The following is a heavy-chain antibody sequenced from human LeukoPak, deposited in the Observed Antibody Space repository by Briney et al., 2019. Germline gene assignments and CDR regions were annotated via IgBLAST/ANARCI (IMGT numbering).Heavy chain of an antibody. D-gene: IGHD6-19*01. CDR2: IYHSGST. Sequence: SETLSLTYAVSGYSISSGYYWGWIRQPPGKGLEWIGSIYHSGSTYYNPSLKSRVTISVDTSKNQFSLKLSSVTAADTAVYYCARHLGYSSGWYVDYFDYWGQGTLVTVSS. V-gene: IGHV4-38-2*01. J-gene: IGHJ4*02. CDR3: ARHLGYSSGWYVDYFDY. CDR1: GYSISSGYY.